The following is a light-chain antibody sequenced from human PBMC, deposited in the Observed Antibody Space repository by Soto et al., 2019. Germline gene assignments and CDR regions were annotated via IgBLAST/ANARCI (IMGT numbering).Light chain of an antibody. CDR1: QGVSRK. CDR2: GAS. Sequence: DIVMTQSPATLSVAPGERVTFSCRASQGVSRKLAWYQHKPGQAPRLLISGASTGVHDRFSGSGSGTDFTLTIRSLQAEDVAVYYCKQYYSAPLTFGGGTKV. J-gene: IGKJ4*01. CDR3: KQYYSAPLT. V-gene: IGKV3-15*01.